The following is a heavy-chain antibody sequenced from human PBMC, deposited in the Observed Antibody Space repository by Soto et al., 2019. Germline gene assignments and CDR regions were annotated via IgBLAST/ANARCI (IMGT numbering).Heavy chain of an antibody. CDR3: AREQRSGYWNFDY. Sequence: ASVKVSCKASGYTFTSYAMHWVRQAPGQRLEWMGWINAGNGNRKYSQKFQGRVTITRDTSASTAYMELRSLRSEDTAVYYCAREQRSGYWNFDYWGQGTLVTFSS. V-gene: IGHV1-3*01. CDR1: GYTFTSYA. D-gene: IGHD3-22*01. CDR2: INAGNGNR. J-gene: IGHJ4*02.